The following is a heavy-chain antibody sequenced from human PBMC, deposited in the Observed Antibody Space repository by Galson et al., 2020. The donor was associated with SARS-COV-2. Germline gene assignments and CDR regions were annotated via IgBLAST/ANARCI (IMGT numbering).Heavy chain of an antibody. V-gene: IGHV3-33*05. J-gene: IGHJ4*02. Sequence: GESLKISCAASGFNFSRYGIHWVRQAPGKGLEWVAIILYDGTSKYYADSVKGRFTISRDNSKNTLYLQMNSLRAEDTAVYYCARVGFSSGWEIDYWGRGTLVTVSS. CDR1: GFNFSRYG. CDR2: ILYDGTSK. D-gene: IGHD6-19*01. CDR3: ARVGFSSGWEIDY.